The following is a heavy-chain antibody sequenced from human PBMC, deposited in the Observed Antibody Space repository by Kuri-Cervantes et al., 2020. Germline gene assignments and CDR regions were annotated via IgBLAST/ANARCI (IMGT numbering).Heavy chain of an antibody. V-gene: IGHV3-23*01. D-gene: IGHD3-16*01. CDR2: ISGSGGST. CDR3: ERDPHATDDYGGAPNWLDP. Sequence: GGSLRLSCAACGFPFSSCAMSWVRQAPGKGREWVSAISGSGGSTYYADSVTGRFTISRDNSKNTLYLKLHSLSAEDTAVYYCERDPHATDDYGGAPNWLDPWGQGTLVTVSS. CDR1: GFPFSSCA. J-gene: IGHJ5*02.